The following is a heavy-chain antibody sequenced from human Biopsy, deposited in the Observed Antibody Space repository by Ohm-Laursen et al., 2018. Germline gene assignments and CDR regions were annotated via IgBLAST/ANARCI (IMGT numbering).Heavy chain of an antibody. CDR2: ISGYNGNT. Sequence: SVKASCKASGYMFYSYGVSWVRLAPGQGPEWMGWISGYNGNTNYPQSLQGRVTLTTDASSSTAYMELRGLRSDDTAVYYCARDRHHAAGSYAGMGVWGQETTVTVSS. CDR1: GYMFYSYG. CDR3: ARDRHHAAGSYAGMGV. V-gene: IGHV1-18*01. D-gene: IGHD3-10*01. J-gene: IGHJ6*02.